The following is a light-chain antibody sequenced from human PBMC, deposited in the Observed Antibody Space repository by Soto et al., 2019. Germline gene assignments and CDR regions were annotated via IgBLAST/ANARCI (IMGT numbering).Light chain of an antibody. V-gene: IGKV1-27*01. CDR2: GAS. Sequence: DIQMTQSPSSLSASVGDRVTITCRASQGISNYLAWYQQKPGKVPKLLIFGASTLQSGVPSRFSGSGSGTDFTLTISSLHPEDVATYYCQKYNSASWTFGQGTKVEIK. CDR1: QGISNY. CDR3: QKYNSASWT. J-gene: IGKJ1*01.